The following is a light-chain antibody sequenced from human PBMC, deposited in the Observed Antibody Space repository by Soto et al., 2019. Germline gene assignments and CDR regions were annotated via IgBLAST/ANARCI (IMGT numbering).Light chain of an antibody. Sequence: DIVMTQSPASLAVSLGERATINCKSSQSILYSSNNKNYLVWYQHKPGQPPKVLIYWASTRESGVPDRFSGSGSGTDFTLTISSLQAEDVAVYYCQQYYSAPLTFGGRSKVDIK. V-gene: IGKV4-1*01. CDR2: WAS. J-gene: IGKJ4*01. CDR3: QQYYSAPLT. CDR1: QSILYSSNNKNY.